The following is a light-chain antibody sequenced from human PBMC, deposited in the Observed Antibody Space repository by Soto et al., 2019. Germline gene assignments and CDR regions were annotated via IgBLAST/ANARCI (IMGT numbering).Light chain of an antibody. CDR3: SSYTSSNTLV. V-gene: IGLV2-14*01. Sequence: QSALTQPASVSGSPGQSITISCTGTSSDVGGYNYVSWYQQHPGKAPKLMISEVSYRTSGLSNRFSGSKSGNTASLTISGLQAEDDADYYCSSYTSSNTLVFGGGTKLTVL. J-gene: IGLJ2*01. CDR2: EVS. CDR1: SSDVGGYNY.